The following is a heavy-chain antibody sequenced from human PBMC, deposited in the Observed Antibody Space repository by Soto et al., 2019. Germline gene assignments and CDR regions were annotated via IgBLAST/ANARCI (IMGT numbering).Heavy chain of an antibody. CDR2: ISGSGGST. Sequence: GGSLRLSCAASGFTFSSYAMSWVRQAPGKGLEWVSAISGSGGSTYYADSVKGRFTISRDNSKNTLYLQMNSLRADDTAVYYCANGDYSYYYGMDVWGQGTTVTVSS. D-gene: IGHD4-17*01. CDR3: ANGDYSYYYGMDV. J-gene: IGHJ6*02. V-gene: IGHV3-23*01. CDR1: GFTFSSYA.